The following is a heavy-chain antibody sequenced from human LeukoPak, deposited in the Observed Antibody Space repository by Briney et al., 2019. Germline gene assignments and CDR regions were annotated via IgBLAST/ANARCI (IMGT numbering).Heavy chain of an antibody. CDR3: ARDDLLHRNWFDP. J-gene: IGHJ5*02. D-gene: IGHD3-22*01. Sequence: GRSLRLSCAASGFTFDDYAMHWVRQAPGKGLEWVSGISWNSGSIGYADSVKGRFTISRDNAKNSLYLQMNSLRAEDMAFYYCARDDLLHRNWFDPWGQGTLVTVSS. V-gene: IGHV3-9*03. CDR1: GFTFDDYA. CDR2: ISWNSGSI.